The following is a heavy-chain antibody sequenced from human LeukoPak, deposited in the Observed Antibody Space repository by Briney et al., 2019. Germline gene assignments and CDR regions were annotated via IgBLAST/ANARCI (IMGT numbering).Heavy chain of an antibody. V-gene: IGHV3-23*01. CDR1: GFTFSSYA. CDR2: IRGSGGST. D-gene: IGHD4-17*01. CDR3: AKAGRGVTTRSLEDI. J-gene: IGHJ3*02. Sequence: GGSLRLSCAASGFTFSSYAMSWVRQAPGKGLEWVSSIRGSGGSTYYADSVKGRFTISRDNSKKTLHLQMNSLRAEDTAVYYCAKAGRGVTTRSLEDIWGQGTIVTVSS.